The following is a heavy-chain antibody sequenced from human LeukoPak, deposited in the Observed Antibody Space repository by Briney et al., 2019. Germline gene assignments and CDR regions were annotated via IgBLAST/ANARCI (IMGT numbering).Heavy chain of an antibody. CDR2: INHSGST. CDR1: GGSFSGYY. D-gene: IGHD4-17*01. V-gene: IGHV4-34*01. J-gene: IGHJ5*02. CDR3: ARETVTTFINWFDP. Sequence: SETLSLTCAVYGGSFSGYYWSWIRQPPGKGLEWIGEINHSGSTNYNPSLKSRVTISVDTSKNQFSLKLSSVTAADTAVYYCARETVTTFINWFDPWGQGTLVTVSS.